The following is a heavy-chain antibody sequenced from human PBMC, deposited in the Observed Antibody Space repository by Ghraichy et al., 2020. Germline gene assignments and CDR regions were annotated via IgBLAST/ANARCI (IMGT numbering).Heavy chain of an antibody. V-gene: IGHV4-4*09. CDR1: GGSISSYY. CDR2: ISSTGST. J-gene: IGHJ4*02. D-gene: IGHD1-26*01. CDR3: ARRSLGATID. Sequence: SETLSLTCTVSGGSISSYYWSWIRQPPGKGLEWIGYISSTGSTNYNPSLKSRVTISVDTSKNQFSLRLRSVTAADTAVYYCARRSLGATIDWGQGTLVTVSS.